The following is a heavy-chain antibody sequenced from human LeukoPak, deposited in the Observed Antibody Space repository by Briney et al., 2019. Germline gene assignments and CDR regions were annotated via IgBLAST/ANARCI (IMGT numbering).Heavy chain of an antibody. Sequence: SETLSLTCTVSGGSIGSGFYYWSWIRQPAGKGLEWIGRIYTSGSTNYNPSLKSRVTISLDTSKNQFSLKLSSVTAADTAVYYCERRKDGHDYWGQGTLVTVSS. CDR2: IYTSGST. D-gene: IGHD1-14*01. V-gene: IGHV4-61*02. J-gene: IGHJ4*02. CDR1: GGSIGSGFYY. CDR3: ERRKDGHDY.